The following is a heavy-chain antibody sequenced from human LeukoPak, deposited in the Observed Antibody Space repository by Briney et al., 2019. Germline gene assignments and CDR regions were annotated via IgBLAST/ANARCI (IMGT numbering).Heavy chain of an antibody. D-gene: IGHD2-15*01. CDR1: GFTFSTYS. V-gene: IGHV3-21*01. Sequence: GGSLRLSCAASGFTFSTYSMNWVRQAPGKGLEWVSSIRSSGSSIYYADSVKGRFTISRDNAKNSLYLQMNSLRAEDTAVYYCARVSRDMTSPFDYWGQGTLVTVSS. CDR2: IRSSGSSI. CDR3: ARVSRDMTSPFDY. J-gene: IGHJ4*02.